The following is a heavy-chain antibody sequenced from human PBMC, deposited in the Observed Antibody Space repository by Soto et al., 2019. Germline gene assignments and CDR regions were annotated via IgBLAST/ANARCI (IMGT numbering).Heavy chain of an antibody. J-gene: IGHJ4*02. CDR1: GFTFSSYA. V-gene: IGHV3-23*01. Sequence: EVQLLESGGGLVQPGGSLRLSCAASGFTFSSYAMSWVRQAPGKGLEWVSAISGSGGSTYYADSVKGRFTISRDNSKXTLYLQMNSXRAXXXXXXXXXXXXXXXXXXXXXMGXWGQGTLVTVSS. CDR2: ISGSGGST. CDR3: XXXXXXXXXXXXXMGX.